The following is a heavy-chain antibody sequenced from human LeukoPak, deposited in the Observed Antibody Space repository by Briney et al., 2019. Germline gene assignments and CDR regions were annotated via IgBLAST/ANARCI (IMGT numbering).Heavy chain of an antibody. CDR1: GFTFSSYA. J-gene: IGHJ5*02. CDR2: ISYDGSNK. V-gene: IGHV3-30*04. Sequence: QPGRPLRLSCAASGFTFSSYAMHWVRQAPGKGLGWVALISYDGSNKYYADSVKGRFTISRDNSKNTLYLQMNSLRVEDTAVYYCARDSAYNWIDIVVFDPWGQGTRVTVSS. CDR3: ARDSAYNWIDIVVFDP. D-gene: IGHD1-20*01.